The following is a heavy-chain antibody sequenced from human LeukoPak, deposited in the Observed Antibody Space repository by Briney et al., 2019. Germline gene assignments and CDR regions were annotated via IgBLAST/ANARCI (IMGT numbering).Heavy chain of an antibody. J-gene: IGHJ4*02. CDR2: IYKGGSI. D-gene: IGHD1-14*01. CDR3: ASRGPAYYFDY. V-gene: IGHV3-53*01. Sequence: PGGSLRLSCAASGLTVNSKYMNWVRQAPGKGLEWVSVIYKGGSIYYADSVKGRFTISRDNSKNTLLLQMNSLRAEDTAVYYCASRGPAYYFDYWGQGTLVTVSS. CDR1: GLTVNSKY.